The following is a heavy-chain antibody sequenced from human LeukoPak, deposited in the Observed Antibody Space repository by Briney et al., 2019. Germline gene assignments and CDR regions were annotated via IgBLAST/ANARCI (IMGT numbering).Heavy chain of an antibody. V-gene: IGHV3-48*04. CDR2: ISSRSSTI. CDR1: GFTFSSYS. Sequence: GGSLRLSCAASGFTFSSYSMNWVRQAPGKGLEWVSYISSRSSTIYYADSVKGRFTISRDNAKNSLYLQMNSLRAEDTAVYYCARARGERRLSFDYWGQGTLVTVSS. J-gene: IGHJ4*02. D-gene: IGHD1-1*01. CDR3: ARARGERRLSFDY.